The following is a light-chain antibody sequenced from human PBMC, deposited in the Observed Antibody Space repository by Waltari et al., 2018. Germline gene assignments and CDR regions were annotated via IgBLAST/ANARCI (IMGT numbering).Light chain of an antibody. CDR1: NIEAKS. J-gene: IGLJ2*01. V-gene: IGLV3-21*02. CDR3: QVWDSSGDLLVI. CDR2: DDS. Sequence: SYVLTQPHSVSVAPGQTARITCGGDNIEAKSVHWYQQKPGQAPVVVVFDDSDRPSGFPERFSGANSGNTATLTISRVEGGDEADYFCQVWDSSGDLLVIFGGGTKLTVL.